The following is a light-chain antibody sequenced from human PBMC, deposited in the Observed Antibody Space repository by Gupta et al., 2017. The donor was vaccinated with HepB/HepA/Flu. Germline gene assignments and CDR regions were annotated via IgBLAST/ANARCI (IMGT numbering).Light chain of an antibody. CDR2: DAS. V-gene: IGKV3-11*01. J-gene: IGKJ1*01. CDR1: QSVSSY. CDR3: QQRSNCPWT. Sequence: EIVLTQSPATLSLSPGERATLSCRASQSVSSYLAWYQQKPGQAPRLLIYDASNRATAIPATSSGSGPGTDFTLTISSLEPEHFAVSYCQQRSNCPWTFGQGTKVEIK.